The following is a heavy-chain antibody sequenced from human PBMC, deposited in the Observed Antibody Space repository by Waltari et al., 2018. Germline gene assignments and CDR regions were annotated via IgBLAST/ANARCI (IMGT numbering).Heavy chain of an antibody. V-gene: IGHV3-33*01. J-gene: IGHJ4*02. D-gene: IGHD3-9*01. CDR3: ARGNFDWSSSCDY. CDR1: GFTFSNYG. Sequence: QVQLVESGGGVVQPGRSLRLSCAASGFTFSNYGMHWVRKAPGKGLEWVAVIWYDGSNKWYADSVKGRFTISRDNSKNTLYLQMDSLRAEDTALYYCARGNFDWSSSCDYWGQGTLVTVSS. CDR2: IWYDGSNK.